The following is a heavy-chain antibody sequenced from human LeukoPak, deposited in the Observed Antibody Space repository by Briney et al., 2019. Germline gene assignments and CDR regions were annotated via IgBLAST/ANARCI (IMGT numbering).Heavy chain of an antibody. V-gene: IGHV3-30-3*01. CDR1: GFTFSSYA. CDR3: ARVSADGYNYVWDISDY. Sequence: PGGSLRLSCAASGFTFSSYAMHWARQAPGKGLEWVAVISYDGSNKYYADSVKGRFTISRDNSKNTLYLQMNSLRAEDTAVYYCARVSADGYNYVWDISDYWGQGTLVTVSS. D-gene: IGHD5-24*01. J-gene: IGHJ4*02. CDR2: ISYDGSNK.